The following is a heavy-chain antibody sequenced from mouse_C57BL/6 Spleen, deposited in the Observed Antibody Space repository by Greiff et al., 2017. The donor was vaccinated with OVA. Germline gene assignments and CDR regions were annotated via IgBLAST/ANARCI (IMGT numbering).Heavy chain of an antibody. Sequence: VQLQQPGAELVKPGASVKMSCKASGYTFTSYWITWVKQRPGQGLEWIGDIYPGSGSTNYNEKFKSKATLTVDTSSSTAYMQLSSLTSEDSAVYYCARGGFYGSSPHYAMDYWGQGTSVTVSS. CDR2: IYPGSGST. V-gene: IGHV1-55*01. D-gene: IGHD1-1*01. CDR3: ARGGFYGSSPHYAMDY. J-gene: IGHJ4*01. CDR1: GYTFTSYW.